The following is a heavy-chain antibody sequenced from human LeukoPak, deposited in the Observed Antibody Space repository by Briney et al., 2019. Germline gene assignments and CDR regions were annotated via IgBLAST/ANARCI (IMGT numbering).Heavy chain of an antibody. CDR3: ARFGVDYDMDV. J-gene: IGHJ6*02. CDR2: IYYTGTT. Sequence: SETLSLTCTVSSGSITSYYWSWIRQPPGKGLEYIGHIYYTGTTDYNPSLKSRVTISVDTSKNQLSLKVTSVTGADTAVYYCARFGVDYDMDVWGQGTTVTVSS. V-gene: IGHV4-59*01. D-gene: IGHD3-16*01. CDR1: SGSITSYY.